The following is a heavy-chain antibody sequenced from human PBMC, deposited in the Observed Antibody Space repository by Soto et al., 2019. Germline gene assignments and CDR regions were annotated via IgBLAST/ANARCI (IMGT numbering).Heavy chain of an antibody. CDR1: GITLSSYE. V-gene: IGHV3-48*03. J-gene: IGHJ3*02. CDR2: ISSSGSTR. D-gene: IGHD6-13*01. Sequence: GGTMRLSCAASGITLSSYEMNWVRQAPGKGLEWVSYISSSGSTRYYADSVKGRFAISRDNAKNSLYLQMNSLRAEDTAVYDCARVAAAGRDAFDIWGQGRMVTVSS. CDR3: ARVAAAGRDAFDI.